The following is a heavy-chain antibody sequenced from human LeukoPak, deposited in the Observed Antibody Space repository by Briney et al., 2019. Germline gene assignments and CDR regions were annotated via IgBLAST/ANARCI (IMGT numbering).Heavy chain of an antibody. D-gene: IGHD3-3*01. Sequence: GGSLRLSCAASGFTFSSYAMSWVRQAPGKGLEWVSAIIGSGGSTYYADSVKGRFTISRDNSKNTLYLQMNSLRAEDTAVYYCAKLGGNYDFWSGYSRTDYWGQGTLVTVSS. CDR1: GFTFSSYA. J-gene: IGHJ4*02. V-gene: IGHV3-23*01. CDR2: IIGSGGST. CDR3: AKLGGNYDFWSGYSRTDY.